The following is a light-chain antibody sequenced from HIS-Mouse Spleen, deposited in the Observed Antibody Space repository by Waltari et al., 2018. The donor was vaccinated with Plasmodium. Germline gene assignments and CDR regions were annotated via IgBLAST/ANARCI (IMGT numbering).Light chain of an antibody. CDR3: QAWDSSTVV. V-gene: IGLV3-1*01. CDR1: KLGDKY. J-gene: IGLJ2*01. CDR2: QDS. Sequence: SYALTQPPSVSVSPAQTASITCCGAKLGDKYPCWYQQKPGQSPVLVIYQDSKRPSGLPERFSGSNSWNTATLTISGTQAMDEADYYCQAWDSSTVVFGGGTKLTVL.